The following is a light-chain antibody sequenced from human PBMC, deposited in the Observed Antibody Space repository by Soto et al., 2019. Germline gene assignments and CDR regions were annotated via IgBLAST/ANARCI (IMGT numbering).Light chain of an antibody. Sequence: DVVMTQSPLSLPVTLGQPASISCWSSQSLSYSDGNIYLNWFHQRPGESPRRLIYKVFNRDSGVPDRFSGSGSGTDFTLKISRVEAEDVGIYYCMQGTHRPITFGGGPKVEIK. CDR2: KVF. CDR3: MQGTHRPIT. CDR1: QSLSYSDGNIY. J-gene: IGKJ4*01. V-gene: IGKV2-30*01.